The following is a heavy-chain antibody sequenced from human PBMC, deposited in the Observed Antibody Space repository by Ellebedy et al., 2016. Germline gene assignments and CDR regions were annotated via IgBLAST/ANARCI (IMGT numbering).Heavy chain of an antibody. D-gene: IGHD1-26*01. CDR2: IYWHDEK. CDR1: GFSLTTSQVA. J-gene: IGHJ4*02. Sequence: SGPTLVKPTQALTLTCTVSGFSLTTSQVAVGWVRQPPGEALEWLALIYWHDEKRYSPSLKSRLSITKDSSMNQVFLTMTNMDPADTATYFCAHRFYDGGYLGRFDNWGQGTLVTVSS. CDR3: AHRFYDGGYLGRFDN. V-gene: IGHV2-5*01.